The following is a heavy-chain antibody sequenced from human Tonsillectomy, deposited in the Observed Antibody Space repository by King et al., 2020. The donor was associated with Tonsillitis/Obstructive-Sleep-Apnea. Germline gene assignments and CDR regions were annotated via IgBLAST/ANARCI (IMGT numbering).Heavy chain of an antibody. Sequence: PLQESGPGLVKPSETLSLTCSVSGGSISRYYWSWIRQPPGKGLEWIGYIYYSGSTNYNPSLKSRVTISLDTSKKQFSLRLNSVTSADTAVYFCARDAGYCSSTSCSDYFDYWGQGTLVTVSS. D-gene: IGHD2-2*01. CDR1: GGSISRYY. CDR3: ARDAGYCSSTSCSDYFDY. CDR2: IYYSGST. J-gene: IGHJ4*02. V-gene: IGHV4-59*01.